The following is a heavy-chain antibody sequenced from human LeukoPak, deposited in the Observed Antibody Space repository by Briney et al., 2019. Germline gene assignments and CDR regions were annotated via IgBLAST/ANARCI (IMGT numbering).Heavy chain of an antibody. CDR3: ARGDCNGADN. J-gene: IGHJ4*01. V-gene: IGHV4-4*07. D-gene: IGHD3/OR15-3a*01. CDR2: VYTSGNT. CDR1: GGSISSYF. Sequence: SETLSLTCTVSGGSISSYFWNWIGQPAGKGLEWIGRVYTSGNTNYSPSLKSRVTMSIDTSKNQFSLKLASVTAADTAMYYCARGDCNGADNWG.